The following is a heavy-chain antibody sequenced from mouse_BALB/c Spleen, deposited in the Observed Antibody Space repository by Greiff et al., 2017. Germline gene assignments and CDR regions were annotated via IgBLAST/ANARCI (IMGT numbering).Heavy chain of an antibody. J-gene: IGHJ4*01. CDR1: GFNIKDTY. CDR3: ASRIYYGNYNAMDY. CDR2: IDPANGNT. Sequence: DVKLQESGAELVKPGASVKLSCTASGFNIKDTYMHWVKQRPEQGLEWIGRIDPANGNTKYDPKFQGKATITADTSSNTAYLQLSSLTSEDTAVYYCASRIYYGNYNAMDYWGQGTSVTVSS. D-gene: IGHD2-1*01. V-gene: IGHV14-3*02.